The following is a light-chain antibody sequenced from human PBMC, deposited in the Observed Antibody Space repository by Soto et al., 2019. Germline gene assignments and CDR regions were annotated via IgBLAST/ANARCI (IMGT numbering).Light chain of an antibody. CDR2: GAS. CDR3: QQCGSSPWT. CDR1: QSVTSSY. V-gene: IGKV3-20*01. J-gene: IGKJ1*01. Sequence: EIVLTQSPGTLSLSPGERVTLSCRASQSVTSSYIAWYQQKSGQAPRLLLYGASSRATGIPDRFSGSGSGTDFTLTISRLEPEDFAVYYCQQCGSSPWTFGQGTKVDIK.